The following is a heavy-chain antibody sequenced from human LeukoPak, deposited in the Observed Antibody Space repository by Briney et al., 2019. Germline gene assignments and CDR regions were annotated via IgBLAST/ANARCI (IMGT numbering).Heavy chain of an antibody. CDR2: IIPILGIA. CDR3: ARTSIAARPDAFDI. J-gene: IGHJ3*02. V-gene: IGHV1-69*04. CDR1: GGTFSSYA. Sequence: ASVKVSCKASGGTFSSYAISWVRQAPGQGLEWMGRIIPILGIANYAQKFQDRVTITADKSTSTAYMELSSLRSEDTAVYYCARTSIAARPDAFDIWGQGTMVTVSS. D-gene: IGHD6-6*01.